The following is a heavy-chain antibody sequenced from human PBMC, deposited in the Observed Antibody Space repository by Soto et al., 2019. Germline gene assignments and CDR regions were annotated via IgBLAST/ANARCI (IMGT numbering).Heavy chain of an antibody. CDR2: TYYRSKWYN. D-gene: IGHD3-9*01. Sequence: SQTLSLTCAISGDSVSSNSAAWNWIRQSPSRGLEWLGRTYYRSKWYNDYAVSVKSRITINPDTSKNQFSLQLNSVTPEDTAVYYCARDRAPTVLRFFDWLLTSPFDSGGKETLVTVSS. V-gene: IGHV6-1*01. CDR3: ARDRAPTVLRFFDWLLTSPFDS. CDR1: GDSVSSNSAA. J-gene: IGHJ4*02.